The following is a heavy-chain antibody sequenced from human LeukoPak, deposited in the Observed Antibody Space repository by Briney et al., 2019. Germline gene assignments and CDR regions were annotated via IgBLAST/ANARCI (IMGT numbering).Heavy chain of an antibody. CDR3: ARVRRIQLWSRNYYYYYGMDV. CDR2: IYYSGST. V-gene: IGHV4-31*03. Sequence: SESLSLTCTVSGGSISSGGYYWSWIRQHPGKGLEWIGYIYYSGSTYYNPSLKSRVTISVDTSKNQFSLKLSSVTAADTAVYYCARVRRIQLWSRNYYYYYGMDVWGQGTTVTVSS. D-gene: IGHD5-18*01. CDR1: GGSISSGGYY. J-gene: IGHJ6*02.